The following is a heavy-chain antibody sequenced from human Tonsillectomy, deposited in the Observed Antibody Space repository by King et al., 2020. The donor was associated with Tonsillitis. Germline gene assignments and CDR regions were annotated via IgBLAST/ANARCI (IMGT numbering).Heavy chain of an antibody. V-gene: IGHV4-34*01. Sequence: VQLQQWGGGLLKPSETLSLTCAGYVGSFSDYYWSCILQPPGKGLEWLGENSHKGSTNSKPSLTSRVTISVDTSKNHFSLKLSSVTAADTAVYYCARGKYDFWSGYPDYFDYWGQGTLVTVSS. CDR2: NSHKGST. J-gene: IGHJ4*02. CDR3: ARGKYDFWSGYPDYFDY. D-gene: IGHD3-3*01. CDR1: VGSFSDYY.